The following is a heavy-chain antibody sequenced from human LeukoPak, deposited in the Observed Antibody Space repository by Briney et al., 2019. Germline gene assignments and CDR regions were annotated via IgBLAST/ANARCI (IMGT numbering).Heavy chain of an antibody. CDR2: INHSGST. Sequence: SETLSLTCAVYGGSFSGYYWSWIRQPPGKGLEWIGEINHSGSTNYNPSLKSRVTISVDTSKNQFSLKLSSVTAADTAVYYCAREGRSGYPPYYYYYMDVWGKGTTVTISS. D-gene: IGHD3-22*01. V-gene: IGHV4-34*01. CDR1: GGSFSGYY. J-gene: IGHJ6*03. CDR3: AREGRSGYPPYYYYYMDV.